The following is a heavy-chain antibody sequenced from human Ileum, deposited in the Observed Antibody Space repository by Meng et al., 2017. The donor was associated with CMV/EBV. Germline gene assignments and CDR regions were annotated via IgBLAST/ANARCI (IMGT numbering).Heavy chain of an antibody. J-gene: IGHJ4*02. CDR2: IQPDGTAK. CDR3: ARVFDV. V-gene: IGHV3-7*01. Sequence: GESLKISCSPSGFTFSIYWMTWVRQPPGKGLEWVANIQPDGTAKYYVDSVKGRFTISRDNAKNSLYLQMNSLTVEDTAVYYCARVFDVWGQGTLVTVSS. CDR1: GFTFSIYW.